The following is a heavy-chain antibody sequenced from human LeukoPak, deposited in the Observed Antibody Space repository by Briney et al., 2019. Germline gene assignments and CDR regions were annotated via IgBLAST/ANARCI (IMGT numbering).Heavy chain of an antibody. CDR2: ISSSSSYI. CDR1: GFTFSSYS. J-gene: IGHJ4*02. V-gene: IGHV3-21*01. D-gene: IGHD4-17*01. CDR3: ARTRSLDYGDYDPPFDY. Sequence: GGSLRLSRAASGFTFSSYSMNWVRQAPGKGLEWVSSISSSSSYIYYADSVKGRFTISRDNAKNSLYLQMNSLRAEDTAVYYCARTRSLDYGDYDPPFDYWGQGTLVTVSS.